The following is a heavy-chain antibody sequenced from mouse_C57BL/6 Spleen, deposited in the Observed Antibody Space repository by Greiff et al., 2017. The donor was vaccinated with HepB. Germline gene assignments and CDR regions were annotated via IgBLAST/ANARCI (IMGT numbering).Heavy chain of an antibody. CDR3: ARYDYVYAMDY. CDR2: IYPGSGNT. J-gene: IGHJ4*01. CDR1: GYTFTDYY. V-gene: IGHV1-76*01. D-gene: IGHD2-4*01. Sequence: VQLQQSGAELVRPGASVKLSCKASGYTFTDYYINWVKQRPGQGLEWIARIYPGSGNTYYNEKFKGKATLTAEKSSSTAYMQLSSLTSEDSAVYFCARYDYVYAMDYWGQGTSVTVSS.